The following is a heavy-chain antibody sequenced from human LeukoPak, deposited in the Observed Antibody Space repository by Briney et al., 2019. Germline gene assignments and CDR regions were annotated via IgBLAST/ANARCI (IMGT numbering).Heavy chain of an antibody. CDR1: GGSISSSSYY. D-gene: IGHD3-16*01. CDR2: IYYSGST. V-gene: IGHV4-39*07. CDR3: ARVRGNVGSLGDWFDP. J-gene: IGHJ5*02. Sequence: SETLSLTCTVSGGSISSSSYYWGWIRQPPGKGLEWIGSIYYSGSTYYNPSLKSRVTISVDTSKNQFSLKLSSVTAADTAVYYCARVRGNVGSLGDWFDPWGQGTLVTVSS.